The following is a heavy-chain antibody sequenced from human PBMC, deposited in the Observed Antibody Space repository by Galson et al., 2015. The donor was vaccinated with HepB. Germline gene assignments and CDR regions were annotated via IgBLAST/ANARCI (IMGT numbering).Heavy chain of an antibody. Sequence: SLRLSCAASRFTFSTYGMHWVRQAPGRGLEWVAVTSSDGSSKLYADSEKGRFTIPRDNSKNTLYLHMNSLKPEDTAVYYCAKDSLIYCGRGCFFDYWGQGTLVTVSS. CDR1: RFTFSTYG. J-gene: IGHJ4*02. CDR3: AKDSLIYCGRGCFFDY. CDR2: TSSDGSSK. D-gene: IGHD2-21*01. V-gene: IGHV3-30*18.